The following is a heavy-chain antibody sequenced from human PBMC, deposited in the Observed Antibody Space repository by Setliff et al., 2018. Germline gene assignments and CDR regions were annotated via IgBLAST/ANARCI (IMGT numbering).Heavy chain of an antibody. Sequence: SETLSLTCIVSGASITSEAYYRSWIRQYPGKGLEWIGYIYYSGSTYYNPSLQSRVTVSLDSSKNHFSLELTSVTAADTAEYFCARSRTTAVKGGVFAVWGRGTLVTVSS. CDR1: GASITSEAYY. V-gene: IGHV4-31*03. J-gene: IGHJ2*01. D-gene: IGHD6-19*01. CDR3: ARSRTTAVKGGVFAV. CDR2: IYYSGST.